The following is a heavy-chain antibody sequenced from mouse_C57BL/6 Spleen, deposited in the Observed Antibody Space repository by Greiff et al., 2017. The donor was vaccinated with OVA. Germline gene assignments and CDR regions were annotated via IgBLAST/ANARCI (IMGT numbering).Heavy chain of an antibody. CDR1: GFSLTSYG. CDR2: IWSGGST. CDR3: AKILYDYDGGDY. Sequence: QVQLKESGPGLVQPSQSLSITCTVSGFSLTSYGVHWVRQPPGKGLEWLGVIWSGGSTDYNAAFISRLSISKDNSKSQVFFKMNSLQADDTAIYYCAKILYDYDGGDYWGQGTSVTVSS. D-gene: IGHD2-4*01. V-gene: IGHV2-4*01. J-gene: IGHJ4*01.